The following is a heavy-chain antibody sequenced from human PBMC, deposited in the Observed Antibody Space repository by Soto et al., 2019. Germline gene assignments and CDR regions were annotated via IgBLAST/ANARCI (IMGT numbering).Heavy chain of an antibody. V-gene: IGHV3-33*01. CDR2: IWDDGSKK. D-gene: IGHD4-17*01. CDR3: ARGREGVYGDYFRSDFDY. Sequence: QVQLVESGGGVVQPGRSLRLSCAASGFKFTTSGMHWVRQAPGKGLECVAMIWDDGSKKQYSDSVKGRFIISRDNSNNTLYLQMSSLRAEDTAIYYCARGREGVYGDYFRSDFDYWGQGVRVTVSS. CDR1: GFKFTTSG. J-gene: IGHJ4*02.